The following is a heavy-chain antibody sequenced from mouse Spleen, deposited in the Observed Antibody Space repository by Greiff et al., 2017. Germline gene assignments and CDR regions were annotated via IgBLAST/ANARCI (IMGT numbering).Heavy chain of an antibody. CDR3: ARYYYGSSLYYFDY. Sequence: QVQLQQSGPELVKPGASVKISCKASGYAFSSSWMNWVKQRPGKGLEWIGRIYPGDGDTNYNGKFKGKATLTADKSSSTAYMQLSSLTSEDSAVYFCARYYYGSSLYYFDYWGQGTTLTVSS. J-gene: IGHJ2*01. CDR1: GYAFSSSW. CDR2: IYPGDGDT. D-gene: IGHD1-1*01. V-gene: IGHV1-82*01.